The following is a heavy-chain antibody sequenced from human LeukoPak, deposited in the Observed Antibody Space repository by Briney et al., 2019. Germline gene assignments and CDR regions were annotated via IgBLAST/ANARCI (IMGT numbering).Heavy chain of an antibody. CDR1: GYTFTSYG. V-gene: IGHV1-18*01. D-gene: IGHD2-2*02. CDR3: ARAPPSYQLLYS. CDR2: ISAYNGNT. Sequence: ASVKVSCKASGYTFTSYGISWVRQAPGQGLEWMGWISAYNGNTNYAQKLQGRVTMTTDTSTSTAHMELRSLRSDDTAVYYCARAPPSYQLLYSWGQGTLVTVSS. J-gene: IGHJ4*02.